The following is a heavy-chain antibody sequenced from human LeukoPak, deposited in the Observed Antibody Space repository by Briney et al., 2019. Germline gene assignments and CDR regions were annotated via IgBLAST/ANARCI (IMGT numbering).Heavy chain of an antibody. Sequence: SETLSLTCAVYGGSFSGYYWSWIRQPPGNGLEWIGEINHSGSTNYNPSLKSRVTISVDTSKNQFSLKLSSVTAADTAVYYCARGRLKSYYYYYGMDVWGQGTTVTVSS. J-gene: IGHJ6*02. CDR2: INHSGST. V-gene: IGHV4-34*01. CDR1: GGSFSGYY. CDR3: ARGRLKSYYYYYGMDV.